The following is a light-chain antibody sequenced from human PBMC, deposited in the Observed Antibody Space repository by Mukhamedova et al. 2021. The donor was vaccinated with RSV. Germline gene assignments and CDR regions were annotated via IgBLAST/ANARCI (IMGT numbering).Light chain of an antibody. CDR3: QQSYTTPVT. CDR2: AAS. Sequence: WYQRRVHGKAPNLLIFAASSLQSGVPLSFSGSGSGTDFALTIRSLQPEDFATYYCQQSYTTPVTFGQGTRLEIK. V-gene: IGKV1-39*01. J-gene: IGKJ5*01.